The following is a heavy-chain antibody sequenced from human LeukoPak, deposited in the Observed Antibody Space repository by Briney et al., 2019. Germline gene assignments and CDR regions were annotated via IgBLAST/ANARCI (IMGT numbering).Heavy chain of an antibody. CDR3: ARALVTMVRGVITFDY. CDR1: GGTFSSYA. D-gene: IGHD3-10*01. V-gene: IGHV1-69*01. J-gene: IGHJ4*02. Sequence: ASVKVSCKASGGTFSSYAISWVRQAPGQGLEWMGGIILIFGTANYAQKFRGRVTITADESTSTAYMELSSLRSEDTAVYYCARALVTMVRGVITFDYWGQGTLVTVSS. CDR2: IILIFGTA.